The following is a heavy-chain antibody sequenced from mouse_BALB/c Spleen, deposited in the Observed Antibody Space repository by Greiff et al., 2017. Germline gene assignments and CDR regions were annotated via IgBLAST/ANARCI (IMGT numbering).Heavy chain of an antibody. D-gene: IGHD2-14*01. CDR2: ISYSGST. V-gene: IGHV3-8*02. J-gene: IGHJ2*01. CDR1: GDSITSGY. Sequence: EVQLVESGPSLVKPSQTLSLTCSVTGDSITSGYWNWIRKFPGNKLEYMGYISYSGSTYYNPSLKSRISITRDTSKNQYYLQLNSVTTEDTATYYCARDYRYVVGGGLDYWGQGTTLTVSS. CDR3: ARDYRYVVGGGLDY.